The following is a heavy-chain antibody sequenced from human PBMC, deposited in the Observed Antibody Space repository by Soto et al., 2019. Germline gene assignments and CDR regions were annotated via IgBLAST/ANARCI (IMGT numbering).Heavy chain of an antibody. J-gene: IGHJ4*02. V-gene: IGHV3-23*01. Sequence: GGSLRLSCVGSGFTFSSYSMIWVRQAPGKGLEWVSSISPNSDRTYYADSVKGRFSIARDNSKSTLYLQMNSLGAEDTAVYYCARLDPGYCSSTSCREFDYWGQGTLVTVSS. CDR3: ARLDPGYCSSTSCREFDY. CDR1: GFTFSSYS. CDR2: ISPNSDRT. D-gene: IGHD2-2*01.